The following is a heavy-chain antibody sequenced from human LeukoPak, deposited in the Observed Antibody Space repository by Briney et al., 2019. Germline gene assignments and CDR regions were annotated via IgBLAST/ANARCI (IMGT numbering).Heavy chain of an antibody. J-gene: IGHJ4*02. Sequence: GGSLRLSCAGSGFSFSSNTMSWVRQAPGRGLEWVSAISNNGGRTDYADSVKGRFTISRDNSKSTLYSHMDSLRAEDTAVYYCARDEDTSALSEYWGQGTLVTVSS. CDR3: ARDEDTSALSEY. CDR2: ISNNGGRT. D-gene: IGHD2/OR15-2a*01. V-gene: IGHV3-23*01. CDR1: GFSFSSNT.